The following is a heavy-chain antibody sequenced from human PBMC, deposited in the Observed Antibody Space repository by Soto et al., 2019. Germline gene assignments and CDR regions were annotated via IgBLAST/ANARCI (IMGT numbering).Heavy chain of an antibody. D-gene: IGHD3-22*01. CDR2: ISDNGGTT. V-gene: IGHV3-23*01. Sequence: GGSLRLPCAASEFTFSNYPMSWVRQAPGKGLEWGSSISDNGGTTYYADSVKGRFTISRDNSKNTLYLQMNTLSAEHTAVYFCSKDPRQLIVYFDYWGQGTQGTLFS. CDR3: SKDPRQLIVYFDY. CDR1: EFTFSNYP. J-gene: IGHJ4*02.